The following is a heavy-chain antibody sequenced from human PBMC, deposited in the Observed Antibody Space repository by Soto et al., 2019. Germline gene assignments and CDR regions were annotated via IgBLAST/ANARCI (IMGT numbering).Heavy chain of an antibody. J-gene: IGHJ6*03. CDR2: INHSGST. CDR1: GGSFSGYY. D-gene: IGHD2-2*01. Sequence: SETLSLTCAVYGGSFSGYYWSWIRQPPGKGLEWIGEINHSGSTNYNPSLKSRVTISVDTSKNQFSLKLSSVTAADTAVYYCARTDIVVVPAAAYYYYYYMDVWGKGTTVTVSS. CDR3: ARTDIVVVPAAAYYYYYYMDV. V-gene: IGHV4-34*01.